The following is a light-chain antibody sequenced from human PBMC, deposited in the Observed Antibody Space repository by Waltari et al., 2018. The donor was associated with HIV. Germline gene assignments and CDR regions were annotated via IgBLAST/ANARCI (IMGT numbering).Light chain of an antibody. V-gene: IGLV2-11*01. J-gene: IGLJ1*01. CDR2: DVT. Sequence: QSALTQPRSVSGSPGQSVTISCTGTSSDVGAYNYVSWYQQHPGKAPKLMIYDVTKPPSVVPDRFSGSKSGNPASPAIPGLPAEDEGDYYLLSYAGSPYVFGTGTNLTVL. CDR1: SSDVGAYNY. CDR3: LSYAGSPYV.